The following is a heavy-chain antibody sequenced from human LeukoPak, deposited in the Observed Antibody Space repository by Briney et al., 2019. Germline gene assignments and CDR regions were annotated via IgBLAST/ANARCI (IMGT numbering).Heavy chain of an antibody. V-gene: IGHV4-61*02. J-gene: IGHJ4*02. CDR2: IYTSGST. CDR3: ARERTGDLVDY. Sequence: SETLSLTCTVSGGSISIGGYYWSWIRQPAGKGLEWIGRIYTSGSTNYNPSLNSRVTISVDTFKNLFSLKLSSVTAADTAVYYCARERTGDLVDYWGQGTLVTVSS. CDR1: GGSISIGGYY. D-gene: IGHD7-27*01.